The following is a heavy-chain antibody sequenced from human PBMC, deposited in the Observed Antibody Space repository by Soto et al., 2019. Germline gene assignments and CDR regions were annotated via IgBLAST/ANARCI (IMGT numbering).Heavy chain of an antibody. CDR1: GYTFNKYG. Sequence: QAQLVQSGGEVKRPGASVKVSCKASGYTFNKYGFNWVRQAPGQGLEWMGRISAFNDYTNLEQKFQGRITLTTDASTNTAYMELLILRSDDTAMYYCARGRGVVIPAGTPDAFDVWGQGTMVTVSS. V-gene: IGHV1-18*01. CDR3: ARGRGVVIPAGTPDAFDV. CDR2: ISAFNDYT. D-gene: IGHD6-13*01. J-gene: IGHJ3*01.